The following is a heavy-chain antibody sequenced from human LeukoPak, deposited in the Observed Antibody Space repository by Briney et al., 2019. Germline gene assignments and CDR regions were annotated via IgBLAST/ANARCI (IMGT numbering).Heavy chain of an antibody. V-gene: IGHV4-34*01. CDR2: INHSGST. Sequence: SETLSLTCAVYGGSFSGYYWSWIRQPPGRGLEWIGEINHSGSTNYNPSLKSRVTISVDTSKNQFSLKLTSVTSADTAVYYCARGRGYNSFDYWGQGTLVTVSS. CDR1: GGSFSGYY. CDR3: ARGRGYNSFDY. J-gene: IGHJ4*02. D-gene: IGHD3-16*02.